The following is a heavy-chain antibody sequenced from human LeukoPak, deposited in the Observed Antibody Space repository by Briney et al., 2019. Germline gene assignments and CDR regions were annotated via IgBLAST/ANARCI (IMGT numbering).Heavy chain of an antibody. D-gene: IGHD4-23*01. CDR2: IYHSGST. CDR1: GGSISSSNW. CDR3: ARGFGGNSWSGAFDI. Sequence: PSETLSLTCAVSGGSISSSNWWSWVRQPPGKGLEWIGEIYHSGSTNYNPSLKSRVTISVDTSKNQFSLKLSSVTAADTAVYYCARGFGGNSWSGAFDIWGQGTMVTVSS. V-gene: IGHV4-4*02. J-gene: IGHJ3*02.